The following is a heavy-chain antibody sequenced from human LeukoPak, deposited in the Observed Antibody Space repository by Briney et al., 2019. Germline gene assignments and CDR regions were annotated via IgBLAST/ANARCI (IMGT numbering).Heavy chain of an antibody. Sequence: SETLSLTCTVSGGSISSGDYYWSWIRQPPGKGLEWIGYIYYSGSTYYNPSLKSRVTISVDTSKNQFSLKLSSVTAADTAVYYCARNLYDSNPHFDYWGQGTLVTVSS. J-gene: IGHJ4*02. CDR1: GGSISSGDYY. D-gene: IGHD3-22*01. CDR2: IYYSGST. CDR3: ARNLYDSNPHFDY. V-gene: IGHV4-30-4*01.